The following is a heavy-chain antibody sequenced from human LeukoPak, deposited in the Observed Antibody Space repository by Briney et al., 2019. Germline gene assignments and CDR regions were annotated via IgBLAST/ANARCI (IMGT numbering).Heavy chain of an antibody. Sequence: GGSLRLSCAASGFTFDDYAMHWVRQAPGKGLEWVSGISWNSGSIGYADSVKGRFTISRDNAKNSLYLQMNSLRAEDTALYYCAKDHDYGDFHLYWYFDLWGRGTLVTVSS. D-gene: IGHD4-17*01. V-gene: IGHV3-9*01. CDR1: GFTFDDYA. J-gene: IGHJ2*01. CDR2: ISWNSGSI. CDR3: AKDHDYGDFHLYWYFDL.